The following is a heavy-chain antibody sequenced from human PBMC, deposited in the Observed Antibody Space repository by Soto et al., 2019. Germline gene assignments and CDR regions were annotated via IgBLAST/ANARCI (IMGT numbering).Heavy chain of an antibody. CDR1: GSTCSSYA. V-gene: IGHV1-69*13. CDR2: ILPIFCTA. J-gene: IGHJ5*02. D-gene: IGHD1-26*01. CDR3: ARVVGATEPSLYNWFDH. Sequence: SVKVSCKASGSTCSSYAISWVRQAPGEGREWMGGILPIFCTANCTQKFQGRVTITADESTSTAYMELRSLRSEDTAVYYCARVVGATEPSLYNWFDHGAQGALVTVSS.